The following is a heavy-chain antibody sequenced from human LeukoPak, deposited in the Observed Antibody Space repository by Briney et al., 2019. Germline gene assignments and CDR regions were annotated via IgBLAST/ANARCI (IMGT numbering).Heavy chain of an antibody. CDR3: ARSRDGYEDY. D-gene: IGHD5-24*01. V-gene: IGHV1-69*05. Sequence: SVKVSCKASGGTFSSYAISWVRQAPGQGPEWMGRIIPIFGTANYAQKFQGRVTITTDESTSTAYMELSSLRSEDTAVYYCARSRDGYEDYWGQGTLVTVSS. CDR2: IIPIFGTA. CDR1: GGTFSSYA. J-gene: IGHJ4*02.